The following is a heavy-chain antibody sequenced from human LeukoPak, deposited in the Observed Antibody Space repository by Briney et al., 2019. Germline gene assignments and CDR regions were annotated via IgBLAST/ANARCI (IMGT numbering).Heavy chain of an antibody. Sequence: SGTLSLTCAVSGGSISSSNWWSWVRQPPGKGLEWIGEIYHSGSTNYNPSLKSRVTISVDKSKNQFSLKLSSVTAADTAVYYCARGRFLVSRKPFDYWGQGTLVTVSS. CDR3: ARGRFLVSRKPFDY. D-gene: IGHD3-3*01. J-gene: IGHJ4*02. CDR2: IYHSGST. CDR1: GGSISSSNW. V-gene: IGHV4-4*02.